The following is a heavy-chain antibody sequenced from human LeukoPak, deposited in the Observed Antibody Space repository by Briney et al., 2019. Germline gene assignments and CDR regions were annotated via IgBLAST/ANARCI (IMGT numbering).Heavy chain of an antibody. CDR1: GCSISSYY. V-gene: IGHV4-4*07. CDR3: ARDGTVTTPFHY. Sequence: PSETLSLTCTVSGCSISSYYWSWIRQPAGKGLEWIGRIYTSGSTNYNPSPKSRVTMSVDTSKNQFSLKLSSVTAADTAVYYCARDGTVTTPFHYWGQGTLVTVSS. J-gene: IGHJ4*02. D-gene: IGHD4-17*01. CDR2: IYTSGST.